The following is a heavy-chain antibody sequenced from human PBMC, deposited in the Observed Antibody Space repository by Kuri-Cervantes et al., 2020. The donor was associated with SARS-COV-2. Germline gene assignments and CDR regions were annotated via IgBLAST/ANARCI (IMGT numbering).Heavy chain of an antibody. CDR1: GYTFTGYY. J-gene: IGHJ4*02. Sequence: ASVKVSCKASGYTFTGYYMHWVRQAPGQGLEWMRWINPNSGGTNYAQKFQGRVTMTRDTSISTAYMELSRLRSDDTAVYYCARACSSTSCYFSEFDYWGQGTLVTVSS. CDR3: ARACSSTSCYFSEFDY. V-gene: IGHV1-2*02. CDR2: INPNSGGT. D-gene: IGHD2-2*01.